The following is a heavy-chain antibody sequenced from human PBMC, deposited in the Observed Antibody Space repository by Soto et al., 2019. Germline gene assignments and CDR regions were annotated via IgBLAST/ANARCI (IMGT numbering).Heavy chain of an antibody. CDR1: GASVASDGW. V-gene: IGHV4-4*02. CDR3: RRDHEDSDKTRAFDV. D-gene: IGHD3-22*01. J-gene: IGHJ3*01. Sequence: SETLSLTCAVSGASVASDGWRYVVRQPPGKGLELIGEINHSGNTNYTPSLKTRVTISIDKSKNQFSLKMTSLTAADTAVDYYRRDHEDSDKTRAFDVWGQGTVVTLSS. CDR2: INHSGNT.